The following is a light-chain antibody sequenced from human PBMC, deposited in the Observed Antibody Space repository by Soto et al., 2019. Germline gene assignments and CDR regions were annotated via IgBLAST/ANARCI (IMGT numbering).Light chain of an antibody. CDR3: QQYHSSLPNT. J-gene: IGKJ2*01. CDR2: GVS. CDR1: QTVRNSY. V-gene: IGKV3-20*01. Sequence: EIVLTQSPGTLSLSPGERATLSCRASQTVRNSYLAWYQQKPGQAPRLLIYGVSARATGIPDRFSGSGSGTDFTLTISRLEPEDFAVFYCQQYHSSLPNTFGQGTKLEIK.